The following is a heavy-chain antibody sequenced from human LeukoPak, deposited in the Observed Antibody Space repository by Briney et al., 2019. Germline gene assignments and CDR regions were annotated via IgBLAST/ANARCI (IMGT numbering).Heavy chain of an antibody. J-gene: IGHJ4*02. CDR3: ARDGEGQGYCSGGSCYGTDY. CDR1: GFTFSSYG. V-gene: IGHV3-33*01. D-gene: IGHD2-15*01. Sequence: RSLRLSCAASGFTFSSYGMHWVRQAPGKGLEWVAVIWYDGSNKYYADSVKGRFTISRDNSKNTLYLQMNSLRAEDTAVYYCARDGEGQGYCSGGSCYGTDYWGQGTLVTVSS. CDR2: IWYDGSNK.